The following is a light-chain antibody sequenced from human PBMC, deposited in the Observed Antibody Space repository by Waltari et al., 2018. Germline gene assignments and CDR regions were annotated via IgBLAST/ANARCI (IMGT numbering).Light chain of an antibody. CDR3: QQSYSIPYT. Sequence: DIQMTQSPSSLSASIGDRVTITCRASQSIRKYVNWYQQKPGKAPHLLIYTASNLQRGVPSRFSGSGSGTDSTLTISSLQPEDFATYFCQQSYSIPYTFGQGTKLEI. V-gene: IGKV1-39*01. CDR1: QSIRKY. CDR2: TAS. J-gene: IGKJ2*01.